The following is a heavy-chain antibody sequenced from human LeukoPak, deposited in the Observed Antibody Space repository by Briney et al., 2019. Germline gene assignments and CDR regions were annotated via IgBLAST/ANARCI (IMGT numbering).Heavy chain of an antibody. J-gene: IGHJ4*02. D-gene: IGHD2-21*02. V-gene: IGHV4-59*01. CDR3: ARGGVVTATNFDY. Sequence: SETLSLTCTVSGGSISSDYWSWIRQPPGKGLEWIGYIYYSGSTNYNPSLKSRVTISVDTSKNQFSLKLSSVTAADAAVYYCARGGVVTATNFDYWGQGTLVTVSS. CDR1: GGSISSDY. CDR2: IYYSGST.